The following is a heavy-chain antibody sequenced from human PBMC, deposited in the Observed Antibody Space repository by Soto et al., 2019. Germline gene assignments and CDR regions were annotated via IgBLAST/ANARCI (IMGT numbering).Heavy chain of an antibody. CDR2: INPNSGGT. V-gene: IGHV1-2*04. Sequence: ASVKVSCKASGHTFTGYYMHWVRQAPGQGLEWMGWINPNSGGTNYAQKFQGWVTMTRDTSISTAYMELSRLRSDDTAVYYCARGGRKVGIAAAGINYWGQGTLVTVSS. CDR1: GHTFTGYY. J-gene: IGHJ4*02. D-gene: IGHD6-13*01. CDR3: ARGGRKVGIAAAGINY.